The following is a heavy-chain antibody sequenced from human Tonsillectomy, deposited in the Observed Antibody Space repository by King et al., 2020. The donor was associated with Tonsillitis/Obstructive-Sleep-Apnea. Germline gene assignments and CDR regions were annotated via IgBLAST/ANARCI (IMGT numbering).Heavy chain of an antibody. J-gene: IGHJ4*02. V-gene: IGHV3-20*04. CDR2: INWNGDST. D-gene: IGHD4-17*01. CDR3: AKNYGDPEY. CDR1: GFTFDEFG. Sequence: VQLVQSGGGVVWPGGSLRLSCAASGFTFDEFGMSWVRQAPGKGLEWVSGINWNGDSTPYADSVKCRFAIFRDNAKNSLYLQMSSLRAEDTAFYYCAKNYGDPEYWGQGTLVTVSS.